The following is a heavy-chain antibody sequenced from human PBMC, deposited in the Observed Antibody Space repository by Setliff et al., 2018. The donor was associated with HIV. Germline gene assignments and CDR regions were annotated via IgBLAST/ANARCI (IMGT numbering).Heavy chain of an antibody. V-gene: IGHV1-2*02. CDR1: GYTFTAYY. Sequence: ASVKVSCKTSGYTFTAYYLHWVRQAPGQGLEWVGWINPDTGGTNFAQKFRGRVTLTSATSISTAYMELSSLRSDDTAVYYCAKALSAYDSSLVALGDWGQGTLVTVSS. CDR3: AKALSAYDSSLVALGD. CDR2: INPDTGGT. D-gene: IGHD5-12*01. J-gene: IGHJ4*02.